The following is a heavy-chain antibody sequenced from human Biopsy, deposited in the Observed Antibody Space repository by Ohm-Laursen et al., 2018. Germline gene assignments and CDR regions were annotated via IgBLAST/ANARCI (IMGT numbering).Heavy chain of an antibody. D-gene: IGHD3-10*01. J-gene: IGHJ4*02. CDR3: ARIYFYGLGSSDYFFDS. Sequence: TLSLTCSVSGASVKTSGYFWGRIRHHPGKGLEWIGNIFYSANTYYNPSLKSRVTISVDTSKNQFSLKLSSVTAADTGVYYCARIYFYGLGSSDYFFDSWGQGTLVTVSS. CDR2: IFYSANT. V-gene: IGHV4-31*03. CDR1: GASVKTSGYF.